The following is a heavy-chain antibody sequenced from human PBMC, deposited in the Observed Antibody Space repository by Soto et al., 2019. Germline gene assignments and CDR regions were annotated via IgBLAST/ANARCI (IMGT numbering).Heavy chain of an antibody. CDR3: ALLVATTVTTSFDY. CDR1: GGSISSSSYY. V-gene: IGHV4-39*01. D-gene: IGHD4-17*01. Sequence: QLQLQESGPGLVKPSETLSLTCTVSGGSISSSSYYWGWIRQPTGKGLEWIGSIYYSGSSYYNPSLKSRVNISVDTSNNQFSLKLSSLTAADTAVYYCALLVATTVTTSFDYWGQGTLVTVSS. CDR2: IYYSGSS. J-gene: IGHJ4*02.